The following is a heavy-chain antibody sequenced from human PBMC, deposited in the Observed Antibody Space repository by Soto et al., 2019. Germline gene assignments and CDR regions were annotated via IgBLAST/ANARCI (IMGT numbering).Heavy chain of an antibody. Sequence: QVQLQQWGAGLLKPSETLSLTCAVYGGSFSGYYWSWIRQPPGKGLEWIGEINQSGSTNYKPSLKSRVTISVDTSKNQFSLKLSSVTAAATAVYYCARTYSSSWSPFDYWGQGTLVTVSS. CDR2: INQSGST. V-gene: IGHV4-34*01. CDR3: ARTYSSSWSPFDY. CDR1: GGSFSGYY. D-gene: IGHD6-13*01. J-gene: IGHJ4*02.